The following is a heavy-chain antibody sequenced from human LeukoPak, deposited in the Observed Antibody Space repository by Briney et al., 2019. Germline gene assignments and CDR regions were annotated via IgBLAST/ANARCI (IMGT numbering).Heavy chain of an antibody. CDR2: LSGSGGGT. V-gene: IGHV3-23*01. CDR1: GITLSNYG. CDR3: AKRGVVIRVFLVGFHKEAYYFDS. D-gene: IGHD3-10*01. Sequence: PGGSLRLSCAVSGITLSNYGMSWVRQAPGKGLEWVAGLSGSGGGTNYADSVQGRFTISRDNPQNTLYLQMHSLRAEDTAVYFCAKRGVVIRVFLVGFHKEAYYFDSWGQGALVTVSS. J-gene: IGHJ4*02.